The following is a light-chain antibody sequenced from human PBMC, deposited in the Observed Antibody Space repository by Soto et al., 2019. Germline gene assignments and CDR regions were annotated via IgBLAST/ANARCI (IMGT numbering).Light chain of an antibody. Sequence: QSVLTQPPSASGTPGQRVAISCSGSSSNIGSNYVYWYQQLPGTAPKLLIYSNNQRPSGVPDRFSGSKSGTSASLAISGLRSEDEADYYCAAWDDSLSGYVFGTGPKV. J-gene: IGLJ1*01. V-gene: IGLV1-47*02. CDR1: SSNIGSNY. CDR2: SNN. CDR3: AAWDDSLSGYV.